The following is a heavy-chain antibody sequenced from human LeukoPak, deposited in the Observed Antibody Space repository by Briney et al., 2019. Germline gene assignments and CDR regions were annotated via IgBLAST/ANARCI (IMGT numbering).Heavy chain of an antibody. CDR2: IKSDGSST. Sequence: VGSLRLSCAASGFTFSSYWMHWVRQAPGKGLVWVSRIKSDGSSTRYADSVKGRFTMSRDNAENTLFLQMNSLRAEDTAVYYCARVTLVRGVIPHFDYWGQGTLVTASS. CDR1: GFTFSSYW. CDR3: ARVTLVRGVIPHFDY. J-gene: IGHJ4*02. V-gene: IGHV3-74*01. D-gene: IGHD3-10*01.